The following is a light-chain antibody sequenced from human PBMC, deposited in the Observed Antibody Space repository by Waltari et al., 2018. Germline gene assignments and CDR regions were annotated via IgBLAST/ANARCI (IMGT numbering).Light chain of an antibody. V-gene: IGKV1-12*01. Sequence: DIQMTQSPSSVSAFVGDRITITCRGSQGLAPWLAWYQQKQGKAPKLLIYATSNLQSGVPSRFSGSGSGTDFTLTIGNLQPEDFATYFCQQSSSFPVTFGQGTRLEIK. CDR3: QQSSSFPVT. J-gene: IGKJ5*01. CDR2: ATS. CDR1: QGLAPW.